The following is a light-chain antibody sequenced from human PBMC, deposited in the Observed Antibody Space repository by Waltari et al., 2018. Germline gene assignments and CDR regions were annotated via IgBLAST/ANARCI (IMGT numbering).Light chain of an antibody. V-gene: IGKV4-1*01. CDR1: RRSLHSTNNRNY. CDR2: LAS. J-gene: IGKJ3*01. CDR3: KQDYRTTFT. Sequence: IVVMQPPDSLPVFLAEGATINCCSSRRSLHSTNNRNYLTWYQQKPGQPPKLLIYLASNRASGAPGRFSGSGSGTDFTLTISSLQAEDVAVYYCKQDYRTTFTFGPGTKVDIK.